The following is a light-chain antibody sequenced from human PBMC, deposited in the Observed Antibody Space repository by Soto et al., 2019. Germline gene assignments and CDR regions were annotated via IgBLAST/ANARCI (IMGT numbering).Light chain of an antibody. CDR2: GAS. V-gene: IGKV3-20*01. CDR1: QSVSSSS. CDR3: QQYGRALIT. Sequence: EIVLTQSPGTLSLSPGERATLSCRARQSVSSSSLAWYQQKHGQAPRLLIYGASSRATGIPGRFSGSGSGTDFTLTISRLEPEGFPVYYCQQYGRALITFGGRTKVEIK. J-gene: IGKJ4*01.